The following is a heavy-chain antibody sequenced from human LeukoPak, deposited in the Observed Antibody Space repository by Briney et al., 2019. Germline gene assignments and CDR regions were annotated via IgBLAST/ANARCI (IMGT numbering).Heavy chain of an antibody. CDR3: AKTPPSYGR. CDR2: ISGDGATT. Sequence: GGSLRLSCAVSGFTFDDYAMHWVRQAPGKGLEWVSLISGDGATTYYADSVKGRFTISRDNGKNSLYLQMNSLRTEDTALYYCAKTPPSYGRWGQGTLVTVSS. V-gene: IGHV3-43*02. J-gene: IGHJ4*02. D-gene: IGHD1-14*01. CDR1: GFTFDDYA.